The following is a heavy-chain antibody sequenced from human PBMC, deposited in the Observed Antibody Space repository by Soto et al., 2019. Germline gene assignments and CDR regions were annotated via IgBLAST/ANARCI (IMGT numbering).Heavy chain of an antibody. J-gene: IGHJ4*02. CDR1: GLAFIRYS. CDR3: AREGLYDSSGYYPYYFDY. D-gene: IGHD3-22*01. CDR2: ISSSGSII. Sequence: LRLSCAASGLAFIRYSMNWVRQAPGKGLEWIAYISSSGSIISYSDSVKGRFTISRDNDKDSLYLQMNSLREEDAAVYFCAREGLYDSSGYYPYYFDYWGLGTLVTVSS. V-gene: IGHV3-48*02.